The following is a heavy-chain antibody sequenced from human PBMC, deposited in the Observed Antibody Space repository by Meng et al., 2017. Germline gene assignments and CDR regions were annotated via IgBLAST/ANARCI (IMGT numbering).Heavy chain of an antibody. CDR3: ACNYYDSSGYGDY. CDR2: ISYDGSNK. CDR1: GFTFSSYA. J-gene: IGHJ4*02. Sequence: GESLKISCAASGFTFSSYAMHWVRQAPGKGLEWVAVISYDGSNKYYADSVKGRFTISRDNSKNTLYLQMNSLRAEDTAVYYCACNYYDSSGYGDYWGQGTRVTCFS. D-gene: IGHD3-22*01. V-gene: IGHV3-30*04.